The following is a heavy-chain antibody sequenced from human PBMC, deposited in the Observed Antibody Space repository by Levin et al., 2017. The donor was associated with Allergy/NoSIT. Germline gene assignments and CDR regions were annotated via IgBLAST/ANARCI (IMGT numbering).Heavy chain of an antibody. J-gene: IGHJ4*02. Sequence: PGGSLRLSCAASGFTFSSYGMHWVRQAPGKGLEWVAVISYDGSNKYYADSVKGRFTISRDNSKNTLYLQMNSLRAEDTAVYYCAKDQGYGDYVGYWGQGTLVTVSS. CDR1: GFTFSSYG. CDR2: ISYDGSNK. D-gene: IGHD4-17*01. V-gene: IGHV3-30*18. CDR3: AKDQGYGDYVGY.